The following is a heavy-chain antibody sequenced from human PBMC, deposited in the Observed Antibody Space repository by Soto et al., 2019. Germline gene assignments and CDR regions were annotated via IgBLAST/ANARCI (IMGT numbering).Heavy chain of an antibody. CDR3: ANLPLYGSGFDC. D-gene: IGHD3-10*01. V-gene: IGHV3-9*01. J-gene: IGHJ4*02. CDR1: GFTFDDYA. Sequence: EAQLVESGGGLVQPGRSLRLSCVASGFTFDDYAIHWVRQAPGKGLEWVSGISWNGAATGYADSVKGRFTISRDNAKNSLYLQMNSLRTEDTAIYNGANLPLYGSGFDCWGQGTLVTVSS. CDR2: ISWNGAAT.